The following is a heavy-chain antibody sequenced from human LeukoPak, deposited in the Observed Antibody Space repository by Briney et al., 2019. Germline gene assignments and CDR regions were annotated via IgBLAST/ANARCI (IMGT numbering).Heavy chain of an antibody. D-gene: IGHD3-22*01. CDR2: ISYDGSNK. CDR3: AKFFKLRGDSSDDAFDI. V-gene: IGHV3-30*18. Sequence: PGRSLRLSCAASGFPFSSYGMHWVRQAPGKGLEGVAVISYDGSNKYYADSVKGRFTISRDNSKNTLYLQMNSLRAEDTAVYYCAKFFKLRGDSSDDAFDIWGQGTMVTVSS. J-gene: IGHJ3*02. CDR1: GFPFSSYG.